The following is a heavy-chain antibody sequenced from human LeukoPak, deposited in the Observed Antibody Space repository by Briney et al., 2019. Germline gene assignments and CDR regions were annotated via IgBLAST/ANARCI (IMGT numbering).Heavy chain of an antibody. Sequence: ASVKVSCKVSGYTLTELSMHWVRQAPGKGLEWMGGFDPEDGETIYAQKFQGRVTMTEDTSTDTAYMELSSLRSEDTAVYYCATLDPFGDCSSNSCPGDYWGQGTLVTVSS. D-gene: IGHD2-2*01. CDR2: FDPEDGET. J-gene: IGHJ4*02. CDR1: GYTLTELS. CDR3: ATLDPFGDCSSNSCPGDY. V-gene: IGHV1-24*01.